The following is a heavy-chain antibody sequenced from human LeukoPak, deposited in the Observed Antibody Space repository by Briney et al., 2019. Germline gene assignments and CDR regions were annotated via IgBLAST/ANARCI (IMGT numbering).Heavy chain of an antibody. V-gene: IGHV3-53*01. CDR3: ARAPNWRFDH. D-gene: IGHD1-1*01. J-gene: IGHJ4*02. CDR1: GFSVSSIY. CDR2: IYSDGTT. Sequence: PGGSLRLSCAASGFSVSSIYMNWVRQAPGKGLEWVSVIYSDGTTYYADSVKGRFTISRDDSKNTLYLHMNSLRAEETAVYYRARAPNWRFDHWGQGTLVTVSS.